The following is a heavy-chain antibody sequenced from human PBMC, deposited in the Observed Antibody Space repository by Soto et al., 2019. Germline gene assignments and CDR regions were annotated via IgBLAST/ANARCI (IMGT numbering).Heavy chain of an antibody. CDR1: GFTFNNYW. CDR2: IKRDGSEE. Sequence: GSLRLSCAASGFTFNNYWMTWVRQAPGKGLEWVANIKRDGSEEYYVDSVKGRFTISRDNAQNSLYLQMNALRAEDTAVFYCARVFSSSFRYFHHFFGLDVWGQGTTVTVSS. J-gene: IGHJ6*02. V-gene: IGHV3-7*05. D-gene: IGHD6-6*01. CDR3: ARVFSSSFRYFHHFFGLDV.